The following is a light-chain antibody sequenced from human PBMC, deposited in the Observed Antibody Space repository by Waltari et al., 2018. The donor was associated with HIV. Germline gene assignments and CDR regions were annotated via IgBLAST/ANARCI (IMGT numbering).Light chain of an antibody. CDR1: QGVGSD. V-gene: IGKV1-6*01. J-gene: IGKJ2*01. Sequence: AIQMTQSPPSLSASVGDRVTITCRASQGVGSDLSWYQQIPGMAPTLLIYGASISQNGVPGRFSGSGSGADFTLTISSLQAEDRATYYCLQDYSWPYTFGQGTKLEIK. CDR3: LQDYSWPYT. CDR2: GAS.